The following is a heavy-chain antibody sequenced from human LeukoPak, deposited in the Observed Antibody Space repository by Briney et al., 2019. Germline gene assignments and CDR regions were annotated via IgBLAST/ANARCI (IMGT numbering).Heavy chain of an antibody. V-gene: IGHV3-30*02. CDR2: IRYDGSNK. J-gene: IGHJ3*02. CDR3: ARAIAARAHDAFDI. D-gene: IGHD6-6*01. Sequence: PGGSLKLSCAASGFTFSSYGMHWVRQAPGKGLEWVAFIRYDGSNKYYADSVKGRFTISRDNSKNTLYLQMNSLRAEDTAVYYCARAIAARAHDAFDIWGQGTMVTVSS. CDR1: GFTFSSYG.